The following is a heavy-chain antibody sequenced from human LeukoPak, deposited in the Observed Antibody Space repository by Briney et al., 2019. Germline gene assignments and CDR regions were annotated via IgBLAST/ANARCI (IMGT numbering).Heavy chain of an antibody. Sequence: GGSLRLSCAASGFTFSSYAMHWVRQAPGKGLEWVAVIWYDGSNKYYADSVKGRFTISRDNSKNTLYLQMNSLRAEDTAVYYCARDLGSGWPNYFDYWGQGTLVTVSS. CDR1: GFTFSSYA. CDR2: IWYDGSNK. V-gene: IGHV3-33*08. D-gene: IGHD6-19*01. CDR3: ARDLGSGWPNYFDY. J-gene: IGHJ4*02.